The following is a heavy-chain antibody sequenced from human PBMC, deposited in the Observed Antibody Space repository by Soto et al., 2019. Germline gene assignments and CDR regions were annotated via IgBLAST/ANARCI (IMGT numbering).Heavy chain of an antibody. CDR1: GFKFRNYA. CDR3: ARAHSTMLLDRFDP. D-gene: IGHD3-16*01. CDR2: IWFDGSKE. Sequence: QVQLVESGGGVVQPGKSLRLSCAASGFKFRNYAIHWVRQAPGKGLEWLAVIWFDGSKEYYADSVKGRFTISRDNSKNTVFLHMNSLTADDSGVFYCARAHSTMLLDRFDPWGPGTLVTVSS. J-gene: IGHJ5*02. V-gene: IGHV3-33*01.